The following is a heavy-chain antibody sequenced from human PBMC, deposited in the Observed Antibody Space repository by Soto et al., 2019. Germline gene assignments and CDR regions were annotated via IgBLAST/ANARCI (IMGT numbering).Heavy chain of an antibody. J-gene: IGHJ6*02. D-gene: IGHD6-6*01. Sequence: PGGSLRLSCAASGFTFDDYTIHWVRQAPGKGLEWVSLISWDGGSTYYADSVKGRFTISRDNSKNSLYLQMNSLRTEDTALYYCAKEAARPPNYYYYNCMDVWGQGTTRTVSS. CDR1: GFTFDDYT. CDR3: AKEAARPPNYYYYNCMDV. CDR2: ISWDGGST. V-gene: IGHV3-43*01.